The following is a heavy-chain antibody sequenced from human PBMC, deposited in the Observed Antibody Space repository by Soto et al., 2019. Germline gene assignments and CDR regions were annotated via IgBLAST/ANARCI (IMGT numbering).Heavy chain of an antibody. J-gene: IGHJ4*02. CDR1: GFNFSSDL. D-gene: IGHD2-15*01. CDR2: INSDGSST. Sequence: GGSMRLSCAASGFNFSSDLMHWVRQAPGKGLVWVSRINSDGSSTSYADSVKGRFTISRDNAKNTLYLQMNSLRAEDTAVYYCASTVVTGYWGQGPLVTVSS. CDR3: ASTVVTGY. V-gene: IGHV3-74*01.